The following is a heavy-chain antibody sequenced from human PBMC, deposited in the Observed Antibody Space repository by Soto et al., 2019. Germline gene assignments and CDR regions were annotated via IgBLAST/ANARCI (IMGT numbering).Heavy chain of an antibody. Sequence: GSLRLSCAASGFTFSSYGMHWVRQAPGKGLEWVAVIWYDGSNKYYADSVKGRFTISRDNSKNTLYLQMNSLRAEDTAVYYCARIIAVAKWYYFDYWGQGTLVTVSS. V-gene: IGHV3-33*01. J-gene: IGHJ4*02. CDR2: IWYDGSNK. D-gene: IGHD6-19*01. CDR1: GFTFSSYG. CDR3: ARIIAVAKWYYFDY.